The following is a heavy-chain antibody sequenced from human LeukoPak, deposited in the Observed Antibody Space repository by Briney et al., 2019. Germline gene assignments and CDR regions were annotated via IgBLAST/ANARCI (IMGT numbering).Heavy chain of an antibody. D-gene: IGHD4-23*01. CDR2: SNHSGIT. CDR3: ANTAIRWYYYYMDV. J-gene: IGHJ6*03. V-gene: IGHV4-34*01. Sequence: SDTLSLTCAVYGGSFSGYYWSWIRQPPGKGVEWIGNSNHSGITNYNPSLKSRVTISVDTSKNQFSLKLSSVTAADTAVYYCANTAIRWYYYYMDVWGKGTTVTVSS. CDR1: GGSFSGYY.